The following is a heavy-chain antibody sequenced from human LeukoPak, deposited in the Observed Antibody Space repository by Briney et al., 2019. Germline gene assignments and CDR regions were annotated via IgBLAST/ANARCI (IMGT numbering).Heavy chain of an antibody. D-gene: IGHD1-26*01. J-gene: IGHJ4*02. CDR2: ISGSGGSI. CDR1: GFTFSSYA. Sequence: GGSLRLSCAASGFTFSSYAMSWVRQAPGKGLEWVSAISGSGGSIYYADSVKGRFTTSRDNSKNTLYLQMNSLRAEDTAVYYCAKYPLGATKGYYFDYWGQGTLVTVSS. CDR3: AKYPLGATKGYYFDY. V-gene: IGHV3-23*01.